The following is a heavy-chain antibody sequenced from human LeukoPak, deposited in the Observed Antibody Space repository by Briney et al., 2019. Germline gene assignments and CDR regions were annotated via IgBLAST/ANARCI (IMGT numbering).Heavy chain of an antibody. CDR3: AVSANDYYSGLDY. D-gene: IGHD3-22*01. J-gene: IGHJ4*02. Sequence: PSESLSLTCAVSGYSISSGYYWGWIRQSPGNGLEWIGSVYHTGNTYYNPSLKSRVTMSIDRSKNQFSLKLNSVTAADTAVYYCAVSANDYYSGLDYWGQGTLVTVSS. V-gene: IGHV4-38-2*01. CDR2: VYHTGNT. CDR1: GYSISSGYY.